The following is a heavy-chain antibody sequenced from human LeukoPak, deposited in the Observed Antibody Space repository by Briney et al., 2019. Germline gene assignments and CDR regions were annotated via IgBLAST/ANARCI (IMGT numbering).Heavy chain of an antibody. CDR2: LRNDGRSK. CDR1: GFSFSSYD. CDR3: ARDLESTGTQGWFDP. J-gene: IGHJ5*02. Sequence: PGGSLRLSCAASGFSFSSYDMHWVRQAPGKGLEWVAFLRNDGRSKYYADSVKGRFTISTDNAKNTLYLQMNSLRVEDTAIYYCARDLESTGTQGWFDPWGQGTLVTVSS. V-gene: IGHV3-30*02. D-gene: IGHD3-9*01.